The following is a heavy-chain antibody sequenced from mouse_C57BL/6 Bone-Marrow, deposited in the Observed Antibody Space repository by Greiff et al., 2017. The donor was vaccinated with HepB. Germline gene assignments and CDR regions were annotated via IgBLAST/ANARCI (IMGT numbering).Heavy chain of an antibody. CDR2: INPNNGGT. Sequence: EVQLQQSGPELVKPGASVKIPCKASGYTFTDYNMDWVKQSHGKSLEWIGDINPNNGGTIYNQKFKGKATLTVDKSSSTAYMELRSLTSEDTAVYYCARWSNWYFDVWGTGTTVTVSS. V-gene: IGHV1-18*01. J-gene: IGHJ1*03. CDR1: GYTFTDYN. CDR3: ARWSNWYFDV. D-gene: IGHD5-1*01.